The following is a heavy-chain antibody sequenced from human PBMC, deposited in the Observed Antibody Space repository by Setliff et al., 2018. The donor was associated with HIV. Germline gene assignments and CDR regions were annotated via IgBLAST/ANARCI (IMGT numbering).Heavy chain of an antibody. CDR2: IPHNGGT. J-gene: IGHJ4*02. Sequence: SETLSLTCAVSGYSIGSGSFWGWIRQPPGKGLEWIATIPHNGGTYYNPDPSLTGRVTISVDTSKNQFSLKLAFVTAADAAVYYCARYSTLTTNFDYWGQGTLVTVSS. D-gene: IGHD4-17*01. CDR1: GYSIGSGSF. CDR3: ARYSTLTTNFDY. V-gene: IGHV4-38-2*01.